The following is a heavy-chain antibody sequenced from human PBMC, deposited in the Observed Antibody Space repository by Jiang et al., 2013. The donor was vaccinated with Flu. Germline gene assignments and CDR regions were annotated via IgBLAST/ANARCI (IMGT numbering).Heavy chain of an antibody. V-gene: IGHV3-33*01. D-gene: IGHD3-22*01. CDR1: GFTFSSYG. J-gene: IGHJ4*01. CDR2: IWYDGSNK. CDR3: ARDSATYYDSSGYYYVMYYFDY. Sequence: VQLVESGGGVVQPGRSLRLSCAASGFTFSSYGMHWVRQAPGKGLEWVAVIWYDGSNKYYADSVKGRFTISRDNSKNTLYLQMNSLRAEDTAVYYCARDSATYYDSSGYYYVMYYFDY.